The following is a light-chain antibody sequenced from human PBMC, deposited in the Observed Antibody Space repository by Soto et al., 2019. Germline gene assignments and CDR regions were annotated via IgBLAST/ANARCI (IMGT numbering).Light chain of an antibody. CDR3: QQYGSSPPIT. Sequence: EIVMTQSPATVSVSPGDRATSSCSASQSVSSNLAWYQQKPGQAPRLLIYGASNRATGIPDRFRGSGSGTDFALTISSLEPEDFAVYYCQQYGSSPPITFGQGTRLEIK. CDR1: QSVSSN. J-gene: IGKJ5*01. V-gene: IGKV3-20*01. CDR2: GAS.